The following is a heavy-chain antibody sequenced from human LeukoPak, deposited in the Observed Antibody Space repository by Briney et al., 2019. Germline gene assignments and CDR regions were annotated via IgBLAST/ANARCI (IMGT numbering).Heavy chain of an antibody. Sequence: SETLSLTCTVSGGSISSSSYYWGWIRQPPGKGLEWIGSIYYSGSTYYNPSLKSRVTISVDTSKNQFSLKLSSVTAADTAVYYCAREGIMITVGGVMLPNYWGQGTLVTVSS. CDR2: IYYSGST. J-gene: IGHJ4*02. CDR1: GGSISSSSYY. V-gene: IGHV4-39*02. CDR3: AREGIMITVGGVMLPNY. D-gene: IGHD3-16*01.